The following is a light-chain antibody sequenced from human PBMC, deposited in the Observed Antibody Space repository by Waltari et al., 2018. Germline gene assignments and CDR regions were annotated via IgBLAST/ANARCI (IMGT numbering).Light chain of an antibody. CDR1: ASDVAFYNY. V-gene: IGLV2-14*03. J-gene: IGLJ3*02. CDR2: DVS. Sequence: QSALTQPASVSGSPGQSITISCTGTASDVAFYNYVSWYQQHPGKAPKVIIYDVSKRPSGVSNRFSGYKSGNSAFLTISGLQAEDEADYYCNSYTGSSSWVFGGGTKLTV. CDR3: NSYTGSSSWV.